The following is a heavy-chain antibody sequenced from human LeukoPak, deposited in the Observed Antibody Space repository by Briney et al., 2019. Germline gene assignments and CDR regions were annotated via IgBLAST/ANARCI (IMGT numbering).Heavy chain of an antibody. CDR3: ARYCGGNCYSPHDAFDI. CDR1: GFTFRSHW. Sequence: PGGSLRLSCAASGFTFRSHWMTWVRQAPGKGLEGVANINQDGSEKYYVDSVKGRFTLSRDNAKNSLYLQMHSLRAEDKAVYYCARYCGGNCYSPHDAFDIWGQGTMVTVSS. V-gene: IGHV3-7*05. J-gene: IGHJ3*02. D-gene: IGHD2-21*02. CDR2: INQDGSEK.